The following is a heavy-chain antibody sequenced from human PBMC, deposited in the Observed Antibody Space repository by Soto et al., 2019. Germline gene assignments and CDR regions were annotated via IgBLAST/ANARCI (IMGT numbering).Heavy chain of an antibody. V-gene: IGHV3-11*01. D-gene: IGHD3-3*01. CDR1: GFTFSDYY. Sequence: GGSLRLSCAASGFTFSDYYMSWIRQAPGKGLEWVSYISSSGSTIYYADSVKGRFTISRDNAKNSLYLQMNSLRAEDTAVYYCARVGQPRISPYLEVRGTPKDYWGQGTLVTVSS. CDR2: ISSSGSTI. CDR3: ARVGQPRISPYLEVRGTPKDY. J-gene: IGHJ4*02.